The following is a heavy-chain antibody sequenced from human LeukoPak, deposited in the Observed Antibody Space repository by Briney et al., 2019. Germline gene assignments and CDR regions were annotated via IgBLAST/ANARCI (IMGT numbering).Heavy chain of an antibody. Sequence: GGSLRLSCAASGFTFSSHAMSWVRQAPGKGLEWVSGINGNDGRTYYADSVKGRFTISRDNSKNTLYVQMNSLRAEDTAVYYCAKSNCGGDCYSLFDPWGQGTPVTVSS. D-gene: IGHD2-21*02. CDR2: INGNDGRT. V-gene: IGHV3-23*01. CDR1: GFTFSSHA. J-gene: IGHJ5*02. CDR3: AKSNCGGDCYSLFDP.